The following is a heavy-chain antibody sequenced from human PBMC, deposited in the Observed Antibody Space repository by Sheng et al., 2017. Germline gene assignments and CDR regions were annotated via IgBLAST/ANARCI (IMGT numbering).Heavy chain of an antibody. Sequence: QVQLQESGPGLVKPSQTLSLTCTVSGGSISSGSYYWTLGSGSPPGRDWSGLGVSIPVGAPTTTPPQESSHHISRHVQDQFSLKLSSVTAADTAVYYCARDGGNSWGQGTLVTVS. J-gene: IGHJ4*02. V-gene: IGHV4-61*02. CDR1: GGSISSGSYY. CDR3: ARDGGNS. CDR2: SIPVGAP. D-gene: IGHD1-1*01.